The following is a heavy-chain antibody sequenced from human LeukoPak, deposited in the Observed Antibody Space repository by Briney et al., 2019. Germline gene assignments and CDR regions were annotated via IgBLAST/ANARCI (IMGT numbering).Heavy chain of an antibody. CDR1: GYTFTGYY. CDR3: ARVVDTAMVSPWIISY. CDR2: INPNSGGT. Sequence: ASVKVSCKASGYTFTGYYMHWVRQAPGQGLEWMGRINPNSGGTNYAQKFQGRVTMTRDTSISTAYMELSRLRSDDTAVYYCARVVDTAMVSPWIISYWGQGTLVTVSS. J-gene: IGHJ4*02. D-gene: IGHD5-18*01. V-gene: IGHV1-2*06.